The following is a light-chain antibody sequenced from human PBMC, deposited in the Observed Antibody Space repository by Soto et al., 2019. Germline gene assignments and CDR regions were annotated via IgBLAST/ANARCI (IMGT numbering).Light chain of an antibody. Sequence: QSALTQPASVCGSPGQSITISCTGTSSDIGAYNYVCWYQQHPGKVPKLLIYEVTNRPSGVSIRFSGSKSGNTASLTISGLQADDEAHDYCTSYVSGNTVIFGGGTKVTVL. V-gene: IGLV2-14*03. CDR1: SSDIGAYNY. CDR2: EVT. CDR3: TSYVSGNTVI. J-gene: IGLJ2*01.